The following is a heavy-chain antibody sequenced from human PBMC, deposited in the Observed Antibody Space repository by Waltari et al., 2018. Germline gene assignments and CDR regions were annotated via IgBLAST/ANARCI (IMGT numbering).Heavy chain of an antibody. CDR2: ISYRGST. CDR3: AGGTGCSGGSCYSGGGYYFDY. D-gene: IGHD2-15*01. J-gene: IGHJ4*02. V-gene: IGHV4-31*03. Sequence: QVQLQESGPGLVKPSQTLSLTCTVSGGSISSGGYYWSWIRQHPGKGLEWVGDISYRGSTCYNPALKSRCTISVDTPKNQFSLKLSAVTAADTAVYYCAGGTGCSGGSCYSGGGYYFDYWGQGTLVTVSS. CDR1: GGSISSGGYY.